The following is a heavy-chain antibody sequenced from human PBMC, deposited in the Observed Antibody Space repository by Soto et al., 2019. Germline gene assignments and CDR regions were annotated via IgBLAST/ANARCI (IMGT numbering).Heavy chain of an antibody. CDR3: ARGGASSWLKDY. D-gene: IGHD6-13*01. V-gene: IGHV3-30-3*01. Sequence: QVQLVESGGGVVQPGRSLRLSCAASGFTFSTYAIHWVRQAPGKGLEWVAILSFDGSNTYYADSVKGRFTISRDNSKNTLYLQMNSRRVEDTAVYYCARGGASSWLKDYWGQGTLVTVSS. CDR2: LSFDGSNT. CDR1: GFTFSTYA. J-gene: IGHJ4*02.